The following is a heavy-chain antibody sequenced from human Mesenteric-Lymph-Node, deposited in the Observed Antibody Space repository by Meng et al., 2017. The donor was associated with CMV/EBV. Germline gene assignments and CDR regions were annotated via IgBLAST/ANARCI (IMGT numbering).Heavy chain of an antibody. J-gene: IGHJ5*02. Sequence: QLQLQESGPGLVKPSETLSITCTVSGGSISSSSYYRGWIRQPPGKGLEWIGSIYYSGSTYYNPSLKSRVTISVDTSKNQFSLKLSSVTAADTAVYYCARPHYYGSGSSPWFDPWGQGTLVTVSS. CDR1: GGSISSSSYY. CDR2: IYYSGST. CDR3: ARPHYYGSGSSPWFDP. D-gene: IGHD3-10*01. V-gene: IGHV4-39*01.